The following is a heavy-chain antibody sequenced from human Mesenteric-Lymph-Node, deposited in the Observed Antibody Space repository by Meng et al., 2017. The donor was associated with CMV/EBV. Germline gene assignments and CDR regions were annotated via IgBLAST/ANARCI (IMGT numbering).Heavy chain of an antibody. CDR1: TGYY. J-gene: IGHJ4*02. CDR3: ARAAGSRYYFDNSGYYLLDC. CDR2: INPNSGGT. V-gene: IGHV1-2*04. Sequence: TGYYMHWVRQAPGQGLEWMGWINPNSGGTKYAQKFQGWVTMTRDTSISTAYMELSRLRSDDTAVYYCARAAGSRYYFDNSGYYLLDCWGQGTLVTVSS. D-gene: IGHD3-22*01.